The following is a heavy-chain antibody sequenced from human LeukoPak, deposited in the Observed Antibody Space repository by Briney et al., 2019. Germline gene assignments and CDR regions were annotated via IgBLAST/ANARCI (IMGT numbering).Heavy chain of an antibody. V-gene: IGHV3-30*18. CDR3: AKAPGRGGYSHLDY. D-gene: IGHD2-21*01. Sequence: GGSLRLSCAASGFTLSSYGMHWVRQAPGKGLEWVAVISYDGSNKYYADSVKGRFTISRDNSKNTLYLQMNSLRAEDTAVYYCAKAPGRGGYSHLDYWGQGTLVTVSS. CDR1: GFTLSSYG. J-gene: IGHJ4*02. CDR2: ISYDGSNK.